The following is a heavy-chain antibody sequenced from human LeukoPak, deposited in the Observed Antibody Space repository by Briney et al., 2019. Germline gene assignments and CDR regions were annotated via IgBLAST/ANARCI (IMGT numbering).Heavy chain of an antibody. J-gene: IGHJ6*02. CDR3: AKGYVSGGLYYYGMDV. Sequence: GSLRLSCAASGFTFDDYTMHWVRQAPGKGLEWVSLISWDGGSTYYADSVKGRFTISRDNSKNSLYLQMNSLRTEDTALYYCAKGYVSGGLYYYGMDVWGQGTTVTVSS. CDR1: GFTFDDYT. D-gene: IGHD3-16*01. V-gene: IGHV3-43*01. CDR2: ISWDGGST.